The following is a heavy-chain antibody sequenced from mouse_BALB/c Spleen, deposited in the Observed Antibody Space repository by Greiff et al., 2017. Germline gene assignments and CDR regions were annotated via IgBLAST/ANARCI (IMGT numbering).Heavy chain of an antibody. Sequence: EVKLQESGPGLVKPSQSLSLTCTVTGYSITSDYAWNWIRQFPGNKLEWIGYISYSGSTSYNPSLKSRISITRDTSKNQFFLQLNSVTTEDTATYYCAREGFYYGSSPYWGQGTLVTVSA. CDR2: ISYSGST. D-gene: IGHD1-1*01. CDR3: AREGFYYGSSPY. V-gene: IGHV3-2*02. J-gene: IGHJ3*01. CDR1: GYSITSDYA.